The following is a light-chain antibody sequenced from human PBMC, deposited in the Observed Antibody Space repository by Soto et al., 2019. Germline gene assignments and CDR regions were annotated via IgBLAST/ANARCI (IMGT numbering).Light chain of an antibody. J-gene: IGKJ4*01. CDR3: QQSYTTPLT. CDR2: AAS. CDR1: QTISGY. Sequence: DIQMTQSPSSLSASVGDRVTITCRASQTISGYLNWYQQKPGKAPELLIYAASYLRNGVPSRFSGSGSGTYFTLTISSLQPEDPATYYCQQSYTTPLTFGGGTKVDI. V-gene: IGKV1-39*01.